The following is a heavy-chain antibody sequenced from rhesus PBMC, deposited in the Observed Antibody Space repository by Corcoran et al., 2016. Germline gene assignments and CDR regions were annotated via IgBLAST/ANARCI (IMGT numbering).Heavy chain of an antibody. Sequence: QVTLKESGPALVKPTQTLTLTCTFSGFSLSTSGMGVGWIRQPPGKALEWLASVYGDDDKYYSTSLKSRLTITKDTSKNQVVLTMTNMDPVDTATYYCARGGWRYYFDYWGQGVLVTVSS. V-gene: IGHV2S1*01. J-gene: IGHJ4*01. CDR1: GFSLSTSGMG. CDR3: ARGGWRYYFDY. D-gene: IGHD6-31*01. CDR2: VYGDDDK.